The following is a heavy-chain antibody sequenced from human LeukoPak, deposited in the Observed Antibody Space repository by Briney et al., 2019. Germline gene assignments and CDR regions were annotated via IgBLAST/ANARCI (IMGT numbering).Heavy chain of an antibody. J-gene: IGHJ6*03. Sequence: GRSLRLSCAASGFTFDDYAMHWVRQAPGKGLEWVSGISGSGGSTYYADSVKGRFTISRDNSKNTLYLQMNSLRAEDTAVYYCAKDPASYDYMDVWGKGTTVTVSS. CDR1: GFTFDDYA. CDR3: AKDPASYDYMDV. CDR2: ISGSGGST. V-gene: IGHV3-23*01.